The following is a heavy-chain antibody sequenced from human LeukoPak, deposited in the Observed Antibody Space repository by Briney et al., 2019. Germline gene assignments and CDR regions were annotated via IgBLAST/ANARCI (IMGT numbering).Heavy chain of an antibody. Sequence: GGPLRLSCAASGFTFSSYWMHWVRQAPGKGLVWVSRIYSDGSSTNYADSVKGRFTISRDNAKNTLYLQMNSLRAEDTAVYYCARGEYCSGGSCYSAAFDIWGQGTMVTVSS. CDR2: IYSDGSST. V-gene: IGHV3-74*01. CDR1: GFTFSSYW. CDR3: ARGEYCSGGSCYSAAFDI. J-gene: IGHJ3*02. D-gene: IGHD2-15*01.